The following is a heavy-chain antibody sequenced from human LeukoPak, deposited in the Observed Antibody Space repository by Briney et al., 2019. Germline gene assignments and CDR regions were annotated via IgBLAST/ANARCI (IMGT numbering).Heavy chain of an antibody. V-gene: IGHV4-31*11. CDR2: IYYSGSA. J-gene: IGHJ4*02. Sequence: PSETLSLTCAVSGGSISSADFYWSWIRQHPGKGLEWIGFIYYSGSAYYNPSPKSRVSISVDTSKNQFSLTLNSVTAADTAVYYCARGSDYFDYWGQGTLVTVSS. CDR3: ARGSDYFDY. CDR1: GGSISSADFY.